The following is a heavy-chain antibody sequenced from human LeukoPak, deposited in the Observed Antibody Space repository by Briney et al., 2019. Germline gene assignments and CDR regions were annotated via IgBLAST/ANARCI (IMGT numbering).Heavy chain of an antibody. V-gene: IGHV4-30-2*01. J-gene: IGHJ4*02. CDR3: ARVSLVPAAHFDY. CDR2: IYRSGST. D-gene: IGHD2-2*01. CDR1: GGSISSGGYS. Sequence: SETLSLTCAVSGGSISSGGYSWSCIRQPPGKGLEWIGYIYRSGSTYYNPSLKSRVTISVDRSKNQFSLKLSSVTAADTAVYYCARVSLVPAAHFDYWGQGTLVTVSS.